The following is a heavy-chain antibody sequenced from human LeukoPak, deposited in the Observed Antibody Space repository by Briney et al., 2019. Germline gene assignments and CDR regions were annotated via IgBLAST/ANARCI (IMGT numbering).Heavy chain of an antibody. D-gene: IGHD5-18*01. CDR1: GFTFSSYS. J-gene: IGHJ6*02. Sequence: GGSLRLSCAASGFTFSSYSMNWVRQAPGKGLEWVAVISYDGSNKYYADSVKGRFTISRDNSKNTLYLQMNSLRAEDTAVYYCAKDWGKRGYSYGPYYYYGMDVWGQGTTVTVSS. CDR3: AKDWGKRGYSYGPYYYYGMDV. V-gene: IGHV3-30*18. CDR2: ISYDGSNK.